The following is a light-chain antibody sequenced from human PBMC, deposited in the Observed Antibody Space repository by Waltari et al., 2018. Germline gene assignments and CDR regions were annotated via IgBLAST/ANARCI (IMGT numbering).Light chain of an antibody. Sequence: IQMTQSPSSLSASVGDRVTITCRASRTISDYLNWYQHKPGKAPKLLIHAASSLHIGVPSRFSGSRSGTDFTLIINSLQPEDFATYYCQQYISYSGSTFGGGTKVEIK. J-gene: IGKJ4*01. CDR1: RTISDY. CDR3: QQYISYSGST. V-gene: IGKV1-39*01. CDR2: AAS.